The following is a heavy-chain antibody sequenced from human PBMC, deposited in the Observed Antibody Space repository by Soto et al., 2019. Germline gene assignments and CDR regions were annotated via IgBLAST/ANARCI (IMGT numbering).Heavy chain of an antibody. J-gene: IGHJ5*02. CDR3: ARGRSSRHNWFDP. Sequence: SETLSLTCTVSGGSISSGDYYWSWIRQPPGKGLEWIGYIYYSGSTYYNPSLKSRVTISVDTSKNQFSLKLSSVTAADTAVYYCARGRSSRHNWFDPWGQGTLVTVSS. D-gene: IGHD2-2*01. V-gene: IGHV4-30-4*01. CDR1: GGSISSGDYY. CDR2: IYYSGST.